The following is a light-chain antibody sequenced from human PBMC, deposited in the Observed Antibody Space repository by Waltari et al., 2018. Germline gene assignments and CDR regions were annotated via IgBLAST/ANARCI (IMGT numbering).Light chain of an antibody. CDR3: AVWDDSLSGVV. CDR2: SNR. J-gene: IGLJ2*01. Sequence: QSVLTQAPSASGTPGRRVTISCSGSSSNIESTTVNWYQQLPGTAPKLLIYSNRQGPSGVPGRCTGSQSGTSASLAISVLQSEDEAEYSCAVWDDSLSGVVFGGGTKLTVL. CDR1: SSNIESTT. V-gene: IGLV1-44*01.